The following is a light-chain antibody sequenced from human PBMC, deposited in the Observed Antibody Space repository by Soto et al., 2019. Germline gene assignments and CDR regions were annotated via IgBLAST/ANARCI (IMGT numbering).Light chain of an antibody. V-gene: IGKV3-20*01. CDR2: GAS. CDR3: QQYGTSPPQYP. CDR1: QSVSSIY. Sequence: EIVLTQSPGTLSLSPGERAPLSCRASQSVSSIYLACYQQKPGQAPRLLSYGASSRAIGIPDRFSGSGSGTDFTVTISRRGAYVCEVYYCQQYGTSPPQYPFGQGTKVEIK. J-gene: IGKJ2*01.